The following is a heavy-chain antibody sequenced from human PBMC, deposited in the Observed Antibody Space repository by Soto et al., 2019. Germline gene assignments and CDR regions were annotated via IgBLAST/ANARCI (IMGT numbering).Heavy chain of an antibody. CDR1: GFTFSSYW. Sequence: GGSLRLSCAASGFTFSSYWMHWVRQAPGKGLVWVSRINSDGSSTSYADSVKGRFTISRDNAKNTLYLQMNSLRAEDTAVYYCARDMELRFLDPGYGMDVWGQGTTVTVSS. J-gene: IGHJ6*02. CDR2: INSDGSST. D-gene: IGHD3-3*01. CDR3: ARDMELRFLDPGYGMDV. V-gene: IGHV3-74*01.